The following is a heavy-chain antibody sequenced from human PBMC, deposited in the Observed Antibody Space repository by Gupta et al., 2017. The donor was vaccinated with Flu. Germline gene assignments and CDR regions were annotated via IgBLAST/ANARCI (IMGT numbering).Heavy chain of an antibody. Sequence: QLQLQESGPGLVKPSVTLSLTWTVSGGSISSSSYSCGWIRSPPGKGREWIGSIYYSGGTYYNPSLKSRVTISVDTTKNQFSLKLSSVTAADTAVYYCARRRPYCSSTSCYRRADDAFDIWGQGTMVTVSS. J-gene: IGHJ3*02. CDR2: IYYSGGT. D-gene: IGHD2-2*01. CDR3: ARRRPYCSSTSCYRRADDAFDI. V-gene: IGHV4-39*01. CDR1: GGSISSSSYS.